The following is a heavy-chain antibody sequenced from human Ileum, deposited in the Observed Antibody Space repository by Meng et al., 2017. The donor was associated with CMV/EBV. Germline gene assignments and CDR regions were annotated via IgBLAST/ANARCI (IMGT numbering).Heavy chain of an antibody. Sequence: AWMSWVRQAPGKGLEWVGRIKSKTDGGTTDYAAPVKGRFTISRDDSKNTLYLQMNSLKTEDTAVYYCTTVESGEYDFWSGYPGYFDYWGQGTLVTVSS. D-gene: IGHD3-3*01. CDR3: TTVESGEYDFWSGYPGYFDY. CDR2: IKSKTDGGTT. V-gene: IGHV3-15*01. J-gene: IGHJ4*02. CDR1: AW.